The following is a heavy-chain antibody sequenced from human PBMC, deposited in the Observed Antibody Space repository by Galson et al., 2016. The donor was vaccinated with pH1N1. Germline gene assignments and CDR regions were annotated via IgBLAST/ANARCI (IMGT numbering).Heavy chain of an antibody. D-gene: IGHD3-16*01. J-gene: IGHJ6*02. Sequence: SLRLSCAASGFTFHDYTMHWVRQTPGKGLEWVSLVSWDGGSTNYADYVKGRLTVSRDNSKNYLYLQMNSLRSEDTALYYCAKEIQRGSHGMDVWGRGTTVTVSS. V-gene: IGHV3-43*01. CDR1: GFTFHDYT. CDR2: VSWDGGST. CDR3: AKEIQRGSHGMDV.